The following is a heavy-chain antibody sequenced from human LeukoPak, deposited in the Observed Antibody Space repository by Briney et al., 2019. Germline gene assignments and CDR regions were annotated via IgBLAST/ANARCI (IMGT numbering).Heavy chain of an antibody. CDR1: GFTFSSYS. J-gene: IGHJ5*02. CDR2: IKQDGSEK. V-gene: IGHV3-7*01. CDR3: ATYYCTSIECYLFDR. D-gene: IGHD2-8*01. Sequence: PGGSLRLSCAASGFTFSSYSMNWVRQAPGKGLEWVSHIKQDGSEKYYVDSVKGRFTISRDNAKNSLYLQMNSLRAEDTAMYYCATYYCTSIECYLFDRWGQGSLVTVSS.